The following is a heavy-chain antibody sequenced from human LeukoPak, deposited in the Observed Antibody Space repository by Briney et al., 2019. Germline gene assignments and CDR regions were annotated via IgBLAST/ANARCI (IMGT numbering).Heavy chain of an antibody. D-gene: IGHD6-19*01. CDR3: AREGIAVAGTPVYYYYYYMDV. CDR2: IYYSGST. Sequence: SETLSLTCTVSGGSISSYYWSWIRKPPGKELEWIGYIYYSGSTNYNPSLKSRVTISVDTSKNQFSLKLSSVTAADTAVYYCAREGIAVAGTPVYYYYYYMDVWGKGTTVTVSS. J-gene: IGHJ6*03. V-gene: IGHV4-59*01. CDR1: GGSISSYY.